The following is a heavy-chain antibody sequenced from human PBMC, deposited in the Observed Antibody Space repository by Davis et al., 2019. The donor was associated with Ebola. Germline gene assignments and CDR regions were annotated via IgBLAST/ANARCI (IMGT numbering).Heavy chain of an antibody. CDR3: ASHDYGVDYYQYYGMDV. D-gene: IGHD4/OR15-4a*01. Sequence: PGGSLRLSCAASGFTFSSYGMHWVRQAPGKGLEWVAVISYDGSNKYYADSVKGRFTISRDNSKNTLYLQMNSLRAEDTAVYYCASHDYGVDYYQYYGMDVWGKGTTVTVSS. CDR2: ISYDGSNK. CDR1: GFTFSSYG. J-gene: IGHJ6*04. V-gene: IGHV3-30*03.